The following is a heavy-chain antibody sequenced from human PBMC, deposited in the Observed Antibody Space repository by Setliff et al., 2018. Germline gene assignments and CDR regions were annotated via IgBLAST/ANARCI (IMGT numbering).Heavy chain of an antibody. CDR1: GFTFSGSA. CDR2: ISSSSIYI. Sequence: GGSLRLSCAASGFTFSGSAVHWVRQAPGKGLEWISSISSSSIYIAYADSVKGRFTISRDNARNSLYLQMNSLRVEDTAVYYCAKDKYSSGPDAFHIWGQGTMVTVSS. D-gene: IGHD3-22*01. J-gene: IGHJ3*02. CDR3: AKDKYSSGPDAFHI. V-gene: IGHV3-21*01.